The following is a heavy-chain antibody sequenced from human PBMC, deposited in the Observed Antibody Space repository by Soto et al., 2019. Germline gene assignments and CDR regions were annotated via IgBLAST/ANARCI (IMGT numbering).Heavy chain of an antibody. CDR1: GFTFSSYW. J-gene: IGHJ6*02. Sequence: EVQLVESGGGLVQPGGSLRLSCAASGFTFSSYWMSWVRQAPVKGLEWVGNIKQDGSEKNYVDFVEGRFTISRDNAEHSLYLQMNSLRAEDTAVYYCARITTAGRGWDVWGQGTTVVVSS. V-gene: IGHV3-7*01. CDR3: ARITTAGRGWDV. D-gene: IGHD6-13*01. CDR2: IKQDGSEK.